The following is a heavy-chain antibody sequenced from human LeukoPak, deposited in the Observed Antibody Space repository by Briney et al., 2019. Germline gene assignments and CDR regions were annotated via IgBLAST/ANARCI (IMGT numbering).Heavy chain of an antibody. CDR2: INYSGST. CDR1: GGSISGYY. V-gene: IGHV4-59*01. CDR3: AREGTAGTNLNWFDP. Sequence: SETLSLTCTVSGGSISGYYWSWIRQPPGKGLEWIGYINYSGSTNFNPSLKSRVTISVDTSKNQFSLKLSSVTAADTAVYYCAREGTAGTNLNWFDPWGQGTLVTVSS. D-gene: IGHD1-1*01. J-gene: IGHJ5*02.